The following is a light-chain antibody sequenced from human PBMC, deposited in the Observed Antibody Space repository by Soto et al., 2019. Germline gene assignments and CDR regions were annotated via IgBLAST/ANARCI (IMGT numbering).Light chain of an antibody. V-gene: IGKV3-20*01. CDR2: GAS. CDR1: QSVSSSY. J-gene: IGKJ1*01. Sequence: SSRASQSVSSSYLAWYQQKPGQAPRLLIYGASSRATGIPDRFSGSGSGTDITLTCSRLEPEDSALYFWHHYRSPPQTFGQGTKVDI. CDR3: HHYRSPPQT.